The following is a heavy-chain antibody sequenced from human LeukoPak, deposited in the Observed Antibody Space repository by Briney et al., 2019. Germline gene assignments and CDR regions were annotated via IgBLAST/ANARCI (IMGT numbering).Heavy chain of an antibody. D-gene: IGHD3-22*01. CDR2: IHTSGST. V-gene: IGHV4-4*09. J-gene: IGHJ4*02. Sequence: SETLSLTGTVSGDSISTYYWSWIRQTPGKGLKWSGYIHTSGSTYYNPSLKSRVTISVATSKNQFSLKLSSVTAADTAVYYCARGYYDTSAYSNPFDFWGQGTLVTVSS. CDR1: GDSISTYY. CDR3: ARGYYDTSAYSNPFDF.